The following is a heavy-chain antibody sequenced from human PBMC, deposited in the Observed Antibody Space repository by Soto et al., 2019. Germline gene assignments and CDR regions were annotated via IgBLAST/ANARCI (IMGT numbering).Heavy chain of an antibody. V-gene: IGHV1-8*01. CDR3: AHRGTYGAFDY. CDR1: GYTFTSYD. D-gene: IGHD1-26*01. CDR2: MNPNIGNT. J-gene: IGHJ4*02. Sequence: QVQLVQSGAEVKKPGASVKVSCKASGYTFTSYDINWVRQAPGQGLEWMGWMNPNIGNTDYAQKFQGRVTLTRDTSISTAYMELSSLRSADTAVYYCAHRGTYGAFDYWGQGTLVTVFS.